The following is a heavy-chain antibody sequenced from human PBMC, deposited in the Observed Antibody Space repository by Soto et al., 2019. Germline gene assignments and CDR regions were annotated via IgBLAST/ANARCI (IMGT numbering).Heavy chain of an antibody. CDR3: AARGGRDYYMDV. CDR2: IAAGSGNT. Sequence: QMQLVQAGPEVRKPGTSVRVSCKTSGFTFTNSALQWVRQARVQRLEWIGWIAAGSGNTNYAQKFQDRVTITRDMSTRTAYMELSGLRSDDTAVYYCAARGGRDYYMDVWGKGTTVTVSS. V-gene: IGHV1-58*01. D-gene: IGHD2-15*01. J-gene: IGHJ6*03. CDR1: GFTFTNSA.